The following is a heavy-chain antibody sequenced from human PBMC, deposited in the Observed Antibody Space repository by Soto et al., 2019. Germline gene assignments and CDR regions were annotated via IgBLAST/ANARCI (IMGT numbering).Heavy chain of an antibody. CDR3: ARGRITMVRGVNDAFDI. CDR2: IYHSGRT. CDR1: GGSISSSNW. V-gene: IGHV4-4*02. D-gene: IGHD3-10*01. Sequence: QVQLQESGPGLVKPSGTLSLTCAVSGGSISSSNWWSWVRQPPGKGLEWIGEIYHSGRTNYNPSLQSRVTISVDKSKNQFSLKLSSVTAADTAVYYCARGRITMVRGVNDAFDIWGQGTMVTVSS. J-gene: IGHJ3*02.